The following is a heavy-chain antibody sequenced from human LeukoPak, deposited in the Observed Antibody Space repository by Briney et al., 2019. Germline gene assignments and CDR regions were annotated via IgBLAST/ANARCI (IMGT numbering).Heavy chain of an antibody. D-gene: IGHD3-3*01. CDR3: ARLREIPVFVVVTKSTSYFDY. V-gene: IGHV3-21*01. CDR2: ISSSSSYI. J-gene: IGHJ4*02. Sequence: GGSLRLSCAASGFTFSSYSMNWVRQAPGKGLEWVSSISSSSSYIYYADSVKGRFTISRDNARKSLYLQMNSLRAEDTAVYYCARLREIPVFVVVTKSTSYFDYWGQGTLVTVSS. CDR1: GFTFSSYS.